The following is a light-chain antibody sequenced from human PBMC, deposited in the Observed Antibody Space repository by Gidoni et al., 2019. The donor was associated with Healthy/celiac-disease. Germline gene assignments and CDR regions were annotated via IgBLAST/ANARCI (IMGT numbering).Light chain of an antibody. V-gene: IGLV2-11*01. J-gene: IGLJ2*01. CDR2: DVS. CDR1: SSDVGGYNY. Sequence: QSALTQPRSASGSPGQAVTISCTGTSSDVGGYNYVSWYQQHPGKAPKLMIYDVSKRPSRVPDRFSGSKSGNTASLSISGLQAEDEADYYCCSYAGSYSVVFGGGTKLTVL. CDR3: CSYAGSYSVV.